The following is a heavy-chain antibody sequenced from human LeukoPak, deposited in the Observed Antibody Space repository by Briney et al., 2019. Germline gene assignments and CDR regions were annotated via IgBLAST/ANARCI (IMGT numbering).Heavy chain of an antibody. D-gene: IGHD3-10*01. J-gene: IGHJ4*02. Sequence: ASVKVSCKASGYTLTSYYLHWVRPAPGQGLEWMGIINPSGGSATYAQKFQGRVTMTRDTASSTVYMELSGLRSEDTAGYYCARNDYFASGGTSYWGQGSLVTVSS. CDR1: GYTLTSYY. V-gene: IGHV1-46*01. CDR2: INPSGGSA. CDR3: ARNDYFASGGTSY.